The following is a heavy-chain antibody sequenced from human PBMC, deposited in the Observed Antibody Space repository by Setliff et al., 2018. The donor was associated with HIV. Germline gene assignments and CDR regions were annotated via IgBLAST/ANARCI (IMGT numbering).Heavy chain of an antibody. D-gene: IGHD3-10*01. CDR3: ASLDGSESPYIYYYYMDV. J-gene: IGHJ6*03. CDR2: IYYSGST. Sequence: PSETLSLTCTVSAGSIRSSTYYWAWIRQPPGKGLEWIGTIYYSGSTYYNPSLKSRATISVDTSKNQFSLKLSSVTAADTAVYYCASLDGSESPYIYYYYMDVWGEGTAVTVSS. CDR1: AGSIRSSTYY. V-gene: IGHV4-39*01.